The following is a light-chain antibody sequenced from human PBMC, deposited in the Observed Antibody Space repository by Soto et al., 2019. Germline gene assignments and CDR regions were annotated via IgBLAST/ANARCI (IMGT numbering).Light chain of an antibody. V-gene: IGLV2-8*01. CDR1: SSDIGDTHY. CDR3: SSYAGRDTVV. J-gene: IGLJ1*01. CDR2: EVS. Sequence: QSVLTQPPSASGSPGQSVTVSCTGTSSDIGDTHYVSWYQQHPGKAPKLMVYEVSKRPSGVPDCFSGSKSGNTASLTVSGLLAEDEGDYYCSSYAGRDTVVFGSGTKVTVL.